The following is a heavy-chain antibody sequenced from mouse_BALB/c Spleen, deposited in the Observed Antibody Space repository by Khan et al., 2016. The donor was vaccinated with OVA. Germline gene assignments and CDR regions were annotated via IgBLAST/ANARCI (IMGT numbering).Heavy chain of an antibody. CDR2: IWAGGST. CDR1: GFSLSNYG. J-gene: IGHJ3*01. CDR3: ARAFYNGAWFAY. D-gene: IGHD1-3*01. V-gene: IGHV2-9*02. Sequence: QVQLKQSGPGLVAPSQTLSITCTVSGFSLSNYGVHWVRQPPGKGLEWLGVIWAGGSTNHNSTLMSRLSISKDDSKSQVFLKMNSVQTEDTAMYYCARAFYNGAWFAYWGQGTLVTVSA.